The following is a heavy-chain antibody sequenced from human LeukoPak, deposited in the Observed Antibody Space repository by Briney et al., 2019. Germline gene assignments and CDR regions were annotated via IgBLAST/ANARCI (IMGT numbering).Heavy chain of an antibody. CDR1: GFTFSSYA. V-gene: IGHV3-23*01. CDR3: AKQNGVVRGVIIG. CDR2: ISGNGGST. J-gene: IGHJ4*02. Sequence: GGSLRLSCAASGFTFSSYAMSWVRQAPGKGLEWVSAISGNGGSTYYADSVKGRFTISRDNSKNTLYLQMNSLRAEDTAVYYCAKQNGVVRGVIIGWGQGTLVTVSS. D-gene: IGHD3-10*01.